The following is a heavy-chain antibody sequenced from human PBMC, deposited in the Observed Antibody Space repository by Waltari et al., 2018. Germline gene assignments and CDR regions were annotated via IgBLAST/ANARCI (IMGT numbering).Heavy chain of an antibody. J-gene: IGHJ4*02. CDR1: GFTFSSYA. CDR3: AGTGPENGY. CDR2: ISYDGSNK. Sequence: QVQLVESGGGVVQPGRSLRLSCAASGFTFSSYAMHWVRQAPGKGLDGVAVISYDGSNKYYADSVKGRFTISRDNSKNTLYLQMNSLRAEDTAVYYCAGTGPENGYWGQGTLVTVSS. V-gene: IGHV3-30-3*01.